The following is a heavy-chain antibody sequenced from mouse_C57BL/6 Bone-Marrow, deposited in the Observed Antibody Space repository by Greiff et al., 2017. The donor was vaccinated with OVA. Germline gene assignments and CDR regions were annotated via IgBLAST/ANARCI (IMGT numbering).Heavy chain of an antibody. CDR3: ARDYCVTGDY. V-gene: IGHV5-4*01. D-gene: IGHD2-12*01. CDR1: GFTFSSYA. Sequence: EVQLVESGGGLVKPGGSLTLSCAASGFTFSSYAMSWVRQTPETRLEWVATISDGGSYTSYPDNVTGRFTISRDNAKNNLYLQMSHLKSENTSMYYCARDYCVTGDYWGQGTSVTVSS. J-gene: IGHJ4*01. CDR2: ISDGGSYT.